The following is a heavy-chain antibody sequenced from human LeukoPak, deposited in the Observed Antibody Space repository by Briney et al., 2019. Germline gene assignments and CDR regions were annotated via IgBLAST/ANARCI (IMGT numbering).Heavy chain of an antibody. CDR3: ARRGSGWLHDY. CDR1: GGTFSSYA. CDR2: IIPILGIA. D-gene: IGHD6-19*01. V-gene: IGHV1-69*04. Sequence: SVKVSCKASGGTFSSYAISWVRQAPGQGLEWMGRIIPILGIANYAQKFQGRVTITADKSTSTAYMELSSPRSEDTAVYYCARRGSGWLHDYWGRGTLVTVSS. J-gene: IGHJ4*02.